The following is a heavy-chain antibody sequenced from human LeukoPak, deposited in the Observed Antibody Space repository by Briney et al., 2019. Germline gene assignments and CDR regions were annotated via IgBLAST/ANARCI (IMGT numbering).Heavy chain of an antibody. J-gene: IGHJ4*02. V-gene: IGHV3-30*04. D-gene: IGHD3-3*01. Sequence: PGGSLRLSCAASGFTFSTTGLHWVRQAPGKGLEWVAMISPDGSTTFYTDSMKGRLTISRDNSNNTLYLQMNSLRLEDTALYYCATEGEEWTNFDYWGQGTLVTVSS. CDR3: ATEGEEWTNFDY. CDR1: GFTFSTTG. CDR2: ISPDGSTT.